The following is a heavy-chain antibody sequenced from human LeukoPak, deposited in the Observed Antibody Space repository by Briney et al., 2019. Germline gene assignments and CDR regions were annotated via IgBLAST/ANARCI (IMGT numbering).Heavy chain of an antibody. V-gene: IGHV1-69*13. CDR3: ARGLPGGAVTAFDI. J-gene: IGHJ3*02. D-gene: IGHD4-17*01. CDR1: GGTFSSYA. Sequence: ASVTVSCKASGGTFSSYAISWVRQAPGQGLEWMGGIIPIFGTANYAQKFQGRVTITADESTSTAYMELSSLRSEDTAVYYCARGLPGGAVTAFDIWGQGTMVTVSS. CDR2: IIPIFGTA.